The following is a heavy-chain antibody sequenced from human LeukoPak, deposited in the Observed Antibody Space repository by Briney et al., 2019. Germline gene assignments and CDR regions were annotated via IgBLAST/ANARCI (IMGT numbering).Heavy chain of an antibody. CDR2: ISAYNGNT. D-gene: IGHD3-16*01. CDR3: ARDRYAGIFDY. Sequence: ASVKVSCKASGYTFTSYGISWVRQTPGQGLEWMGWISAYNGNTNYAQKLQGRVTMTTDTSTSTAYMELRSLRSDDTAVYYRARDRYAGIFDYWGQGTLVTVSS. V-gene: IGHV1-18*01. J-gene: IGHJ4*02. CDR1: GYTFTSYG.